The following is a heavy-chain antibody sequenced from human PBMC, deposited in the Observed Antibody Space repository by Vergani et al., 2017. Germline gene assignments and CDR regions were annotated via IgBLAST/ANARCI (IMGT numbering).Heavy chain of an antibody. CDR3: ARDMXRGVIPLNYGMDV. CDR2: INPSGGST. Sequence: QVQLVQSGAEVKKPGASVQVSCKASGYTFSSYYMHWVRQAPGQGLEWMGIINPSGGSTSYAQKFQGRVTMTRDTSTSTVYMELSSLRSEDSTVYYCARDMXRGVIPLNYGMDVWGKGTTVTVSS. CDR1: GYTFSSYY. V-gene: IGHV1-46*03. D-gene: IGHD3-10*01. J-gene: IGHJ6*04.